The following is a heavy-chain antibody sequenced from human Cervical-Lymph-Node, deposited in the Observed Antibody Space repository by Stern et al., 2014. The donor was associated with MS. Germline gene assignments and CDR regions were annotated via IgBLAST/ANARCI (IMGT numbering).Heavy chain of an antibody. D-gene: IGHD3-10*01. V-gene: IGHV1-69*01. J-gene: IGHJ4*02. Sequence: QVQLVQSGAEVKKPGSSVKVSCKASGDTFSTYAISWVRQSPGQGLEWMGGIIPIFGTTNYAQKFQGRVTITADESTSTAYMEVTSLRSEDTAVYYCASGEGGRYNGRDYWGQGTLVTVSS. CDR1: GDTFSTYA. CDR3: ASGEGGRYNGRDY. CDR2: IIPIFGTT.